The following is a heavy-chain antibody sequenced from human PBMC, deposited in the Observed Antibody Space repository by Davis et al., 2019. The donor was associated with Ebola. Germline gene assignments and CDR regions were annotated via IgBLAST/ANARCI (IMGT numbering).Heavy chain of an antibody. CDR2: ISGSGSTI. CDR1: GFTFSSYA. CDR3: ARDRGPHYYGMDV. V-gene: IGHV3-23*01. Sequence: GESLKISCAASGFTFSSYAMSWVRQAPGKGLEWVSAISGSGSTIYYADSVKGRFTISRDNAKNSLYLQMNSLRAEDTAVYYCARDRGPHYYGMDVWGQGTTVTVSS. J-gene: IGHJ6*02.